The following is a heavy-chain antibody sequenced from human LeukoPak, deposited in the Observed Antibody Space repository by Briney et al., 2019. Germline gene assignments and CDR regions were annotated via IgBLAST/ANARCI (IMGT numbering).Heavy chain of an antibody. CDR3: ARERIVGAPGDAFDI. CDR1: GYTFTGYY. CDR2: INPNSGGT. J-gene: IGHJ3*02. Sequence: ASVKVSCKASGYTFTGYYMHWVRQAPGQGLEWMGWINPNSGGTNYAQKFQGWVTMTRDTSISTAYMELSRLRSDDTAVYYCARERIVGAPGDAFDIWGQGTMVTVSS. V-gene: IGHV1-2*04. D-gene: IGHD1-26*01.